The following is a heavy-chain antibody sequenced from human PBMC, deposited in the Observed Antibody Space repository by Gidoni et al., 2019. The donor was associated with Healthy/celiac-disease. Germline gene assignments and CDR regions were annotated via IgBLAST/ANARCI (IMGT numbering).Heavy chain of an antibody. J-gene: IGHJ4*02. Sequence: QVQLVESGGGVVQPGRSLRLSCAASGFNFSSYAMHWVRQAPGKGLEWVAVITYDGSNKYYADSVKGRFTISRDNSKNTLYLQMNSLRAEDTAVYYCARNGVVAATREDYFDYWGQGTLVTVSS. CDR2: ITYDGSNK. V-gene: IGHV3-30-3*01. D-gene: IGHD2-15*01. CDR3: ARNGVVAATREDYFDY. CDR1: GFNFSSYA.